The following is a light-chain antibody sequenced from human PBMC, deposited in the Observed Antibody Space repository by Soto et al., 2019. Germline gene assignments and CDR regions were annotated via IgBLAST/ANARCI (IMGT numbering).Light chain of an antibody. Sequence: DIVMTQSPDSLAVSLGERATINCKSSQSVLYSSNNKNYLAWYQQKPGPPPKLLIYWASTRESGVPDRFSGSGSGKVFTLTISSLQAEYVAVYYCQQYYRPWTFGQGTKVEIK. J-gene: IGKJ1*01. CDR3: QQYYRPWT. CDR1: QSVLYSSNNKNY. V-gene: IGKV4-1*01. CDR2: WAS.